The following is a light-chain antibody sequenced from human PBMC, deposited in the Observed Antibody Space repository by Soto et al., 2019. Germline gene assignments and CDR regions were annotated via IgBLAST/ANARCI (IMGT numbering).Light chain of an antibody. CDR3: SSYTSSSTWV. J-gene: IGLJ3*02. CDR2: EVT. CDR1: SSDIGGYNY. Sequence: QSVLTQPASVSGSPGQSITISCTGTSSDIGGYNYVSWYQQHPGKAPKLIIYEVTNRPSGVSDRFSGSKSGDTASLTISGLQAEDEAHYYCSSYTSSSTWVFGGGTQLTVL. V-gene: IGLV2-14*01.